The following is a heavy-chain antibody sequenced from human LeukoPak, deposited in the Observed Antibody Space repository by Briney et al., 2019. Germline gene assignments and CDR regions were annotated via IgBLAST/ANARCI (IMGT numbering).Heavy chain of an antibody. D-gene: IGHD6-13*01. CDR3: AKTAAGNGY. V-gene: IGHV3-30*18. Sequence: GGSLRLSCAASGFTFSSYGMHWVRQAPGKGLEWVAVISYDGSNKYYADSVKGRFTISRDNSKNTLYLQMNSLRAEDTAVYYCAKTAAGNGYWGQGTLATVSS. CDR2: ISYDGSNK. CDR1: GFTFSSYG. J-gene: IGHJ4*02.